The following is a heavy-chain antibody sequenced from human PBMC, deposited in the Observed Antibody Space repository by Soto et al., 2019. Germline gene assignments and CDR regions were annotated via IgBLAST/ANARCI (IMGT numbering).Heavy chain of an antibody. J-gene: IGHJ4*02. Sequence: ASVKVSCKASGYTFTSYGISWVRQAPGQGLEWMGWISAYNGNTNYAQKLQGRVTMTTDTSTSTAYMELRSLRSDDTAVYYCAIPRDPGLGPGVLAYWGQGTLVTVSS. D-gene: IGHD3-3*01. V-gene: IGHV1-18*01. CDR3: AIPRDPGLGPGVLAY. CDR1: GYTFTSYG. CDR2: ISAYNGNT.